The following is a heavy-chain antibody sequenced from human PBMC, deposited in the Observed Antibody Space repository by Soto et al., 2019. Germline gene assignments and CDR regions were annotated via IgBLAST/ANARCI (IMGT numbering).Heavy chain of an antibody. Sequence: EVQLVESGGGLVQPGRSLRLSCAASGFTFDDYAMHWVRQAPGKGLEWVSGISWNSGSIGYADSVKGRFTISRDNAKHSLYLQMNSLRAEDTALYYCAKDSEQQLHPSLGAFDIWGQGTMVTVSS. CDR1: GFTFDDYA. J-gene: IGHJ3*02. CDR3: AKDSEQQLHPSLGAFDI. D-gene: IGHD6-13*01. CDR2: ISWNSGSI. V-gene: IGHV3-9*01.